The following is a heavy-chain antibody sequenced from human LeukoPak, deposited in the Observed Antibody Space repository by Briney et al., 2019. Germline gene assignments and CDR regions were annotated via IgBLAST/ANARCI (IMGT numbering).Heavy chain of an antibody. D-gene: IGHD2-2*01. CDR2: ITWNSGDI. J-gene: IGHJ4*02. CDR1: GFTFDDYA. Sequence: PGRSPRLSCAASGFTFDDYAMHWVRQAPGKGLEWVSGITWNSGDIGYADSVKGRFTISRDNAKNSLYLQMNSLRAEDTALYYCAKDTCSSTSCSNDYWGQGTLVTVSS. CDR3: AKDTCSSTSCSNDY. V-gene: IGHV3-9*01.